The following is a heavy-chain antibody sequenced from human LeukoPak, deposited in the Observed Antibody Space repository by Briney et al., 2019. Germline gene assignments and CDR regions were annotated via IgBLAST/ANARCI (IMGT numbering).Heavy chain of an antibody. Sequence: SETLSLTCTVSGGSINSHYWSWIRQAPGKGLEWIGYVYYNGITNYNPSLKSRVTISVDASKNQFSLRLTSVTAADTALYYCARTVPRAGYGSSWHLDYWGQGTLVTVSS. J-gene: IGHJ4*02. V-gene: IGHV4-59*11. D-gene: IGHD6-13*01. CDR3: ARTVPRAGYGSSWHLDY. CDR2: VYYNGIT. CDR1: GGSINSHY.